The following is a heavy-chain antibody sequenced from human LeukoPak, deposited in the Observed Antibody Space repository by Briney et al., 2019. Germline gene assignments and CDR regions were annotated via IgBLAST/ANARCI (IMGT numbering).Heavy chain of an antibody. J-gene: IGHJ4*02. CDR2: ISPSGDST. CDR1: GNTFTRNY. D-gene: IGHD5/OR15-5a*01. CDR3: ARATLYDYYFNY. V-gene: IGHV1-46*01. Sequence: ASVKVSCKASGNTFTRNYIQWVRQAPGQGLEWMGIISPSGDSTTYAQKFQGRVTMTRDTSTRTVYMELSSLRSEDTAVYYCARATLYDYYFNYWGQGTLVTVSS.